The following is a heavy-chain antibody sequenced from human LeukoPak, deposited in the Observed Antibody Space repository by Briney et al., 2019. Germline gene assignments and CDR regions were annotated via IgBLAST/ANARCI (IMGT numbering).Heavy chain of an antibody. CDR3: ARAIITGTLPYDY. Sequence: ASVKVSCKASGYTFTGYYMHWVRQAPGQGLEWMGWINPNSGGTNYAQKFQGRVTMTRDTSISTAYMELSRLRSDDTAVYYFARAIITGTLPYDYWGQGTLVTVSS. D-gene: IGHD1-20*01. CDR1: GYTFTGYY. CDR2: INPNSGGT. J-gene: IGHJ4*02. V-gene: IGHV1-2*02.